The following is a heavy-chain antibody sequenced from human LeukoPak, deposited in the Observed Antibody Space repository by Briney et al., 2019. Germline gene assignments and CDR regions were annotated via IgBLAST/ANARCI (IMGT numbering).Heavy chain of an antibody. J-gene: IGHJ4*02. CDR3: TTREYCSGGSCYYPFDY. CDR2: IKSKTDGGTT. CDR1: GFTFSNAW. V-gene: IGHV3-15*01. D-gene: IGHD2-15*01. Sequence: GGSLRLSCAASGFTFSNAWMSWVRQAPGKGLEWVGRIKSKTDGGTTDYAAPVEGRFTISRDDSKNTLYLQMNRLKTEDTAVYYCTTREYCSGGSCYYPFDYWGQGTLVTVSS.